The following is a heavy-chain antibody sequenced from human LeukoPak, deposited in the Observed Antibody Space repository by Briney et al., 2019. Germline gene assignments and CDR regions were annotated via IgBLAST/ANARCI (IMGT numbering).Heavy chain of an antibody. V-gene: IGHV1-18*01. Sequence: ASVRLSCTASGYTFTNYGISWVRQAPGQGLEWMGWISAYNGDTNYAETLQGRVTMTTDTSTSTAYMELRSLRSDDTAVYYCARYSSGWYEGHFDYWGQGILVTVSS. CDR2: ISAYNGDT. J-gene: IGHJ4*02. CDR3: ARYSSGWYEGHFDY. CDR1: GYTFTNYG. D-gene: IGHD6-19*01.